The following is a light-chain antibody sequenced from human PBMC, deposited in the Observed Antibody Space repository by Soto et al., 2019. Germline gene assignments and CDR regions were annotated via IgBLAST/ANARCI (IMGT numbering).Light chain of an antibody. CDR1: SSNIGSNY. Sequence: QSVLTQPPSASGTPGQRVTISCSGSSSNIGSNYVYWYQQLPGTAPKLLIYRNNQRPSGVPDRFSGSKSGTSASLAISGLRSEDEADYYCAAWDDSWSGPVFGGGTKRTVL. J-gene: IGLJ2*01. V-gene: IGLV1-47*01. CDR3: AAWDDSWSGPV. CDR2: RNN.